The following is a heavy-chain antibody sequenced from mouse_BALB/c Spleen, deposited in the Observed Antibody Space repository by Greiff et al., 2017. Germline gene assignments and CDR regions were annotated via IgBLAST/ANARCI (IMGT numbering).Heavy chain of an antibody. CDR3: ARGGAGTRAWFAY. V-gene: IGHV5-12-1*01. J-gene: IGHJ3*01. D-gene: IGHD4-1*01. Sequence: EVKVVESGGGLVKPGGSLKLSCAASGFAFSSYDMSWVRQTPEKRLEWVAYISSGGGSTYYPDTVKGRFTISRDNAKNTLYLQMSSLKSEDTAMYYCARGGAGTRAWFAYWGQGTLVTVSA. CDR1: GFAFSSYD. CDR2: ISSGGGST.